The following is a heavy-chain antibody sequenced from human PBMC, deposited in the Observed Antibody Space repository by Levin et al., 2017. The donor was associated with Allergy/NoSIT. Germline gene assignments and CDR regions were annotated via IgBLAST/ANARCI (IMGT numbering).Heavy chain of an antibody. J-gene: IGHJ4*02. D-gene: IGHD2-2*01. V-gene: IGHV4-30-4*01. CDR3: ASETPSYCRSTSCYGGYFDY. CDR1: GGSISSGDYY. Sequence: SQTLSLTCTVSGGSISSGDYYWSWIRQPPGKGLEWIGYIYYSGSTYYNPSLKSRVTISVDTSKNQFSLKLSSVTAADTAVYDCASETPSYCRSTSCYGGYFDYWGQGTLVTVSS. CDR2: IYYSGST.